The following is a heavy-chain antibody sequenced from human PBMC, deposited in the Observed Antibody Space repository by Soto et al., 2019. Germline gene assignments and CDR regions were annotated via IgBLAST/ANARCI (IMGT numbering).Heavy chain of an antibody. CDR2: IYHSGST. Sequence: QLQLQESGSGLVKPSQTLSLTCAVSGGSISSGGYSWSWIRQPPGKGLEWIGYIYHSGSTYYNPSRKSRVTISVDRSKNQFSLKRSSVTAADTAVYYCASSHAGAHITAAVHWGQGTLVTVSS. CDR1: GGSISSGGYS. J-gene: IGHJ4*02. D-gene: IGHD6-13*01. V-gene: IGHV4-30-2*01. CDR3: ASSHAGAHITAAVH.